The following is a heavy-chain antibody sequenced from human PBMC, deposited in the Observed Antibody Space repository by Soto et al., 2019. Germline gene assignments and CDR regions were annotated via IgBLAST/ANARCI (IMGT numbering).Heavy chain of an antibody. CDR3: ARSRFGELYYYYYYGVDV. Sequence: SETLSLTCAVSGGSISSGGYSWSWIRQPPGKGLEWIGYIYHSGSTYYNPSLKSRVTISVDRSKNQFSLKLSSVTAADTAVYYCARSRFGELYYYYYYGVDVWGKGTTVTVSS. CDR1: GGSISSGGYS. CDR2: IYHSGST. D-gene: IGHD3-10*01. J-gene: IGHJ6*04. V-gene: IGHV4-30-2*01.